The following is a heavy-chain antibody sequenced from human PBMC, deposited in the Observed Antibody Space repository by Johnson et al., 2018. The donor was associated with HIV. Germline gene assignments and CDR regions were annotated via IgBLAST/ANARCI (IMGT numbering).Heavy chain of an antibody. V-gene: IGHV3-23*04. CDR3: ATGGGGYAYDAFDI. J-gene: IGHJ3*02. CDR1: GYTFSSYA. Sequence: VQLVESGGGLVRRGGSLRLSCAASGYTFSSYAMSWVRQAPGKGLEWISAVSGSRGSGGSTYYADSVKGRFTISRDNSKNTLYLQMNSLRAEDTAVCYCATGGGGYAYDAFDIWGQGTMVTVSS. D-gene: IGHD5-12*01. CDR2: VSGSRGSGGST.